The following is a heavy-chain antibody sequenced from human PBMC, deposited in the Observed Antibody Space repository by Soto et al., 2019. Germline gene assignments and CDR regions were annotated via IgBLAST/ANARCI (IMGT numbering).Heavy chain of an antibody. CDR1: GGTFNSYT. V-gene: IGHV1-69*02. D-gene: IGHD6-19*01. CDR3: ASPGAGSPVDY. CDR2: IIPILGIA. J-gene: IGHJ4*02. Sequence: QVQLVQSGAEVKKPGSSVKVSCKASGGTFNSYTISWVRQAPGQGLEWMGRIIPILGIANYAQKFQGRVTITADKSTSTAYMELSSLRSEDTAVYYCASPGAGSPVDYWGQGTLVTVSS.